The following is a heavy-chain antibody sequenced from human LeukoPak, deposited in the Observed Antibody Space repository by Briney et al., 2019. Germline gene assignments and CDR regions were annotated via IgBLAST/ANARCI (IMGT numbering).Heavy chain of an antibody. CDR2: ISAYNGNT. Sequence: ASVKVSCKASGYTFTSYGISWVRQAPGQGLEWMGWISAYNGNTNYAQKLQGRVTMTTDTSTSTAYMELRSLRSDDTAVYYCAKVLYYYDSSGFWNPYFDYWGQGTLVTVSS. V-gene: IGHV1-18*01. CDR3: AKVLYYYDSSGFWNPYFDY. D-gene: IGHD3-22*01. CDR1: GYTFTSYG. J-gene: IGHJ4*02.